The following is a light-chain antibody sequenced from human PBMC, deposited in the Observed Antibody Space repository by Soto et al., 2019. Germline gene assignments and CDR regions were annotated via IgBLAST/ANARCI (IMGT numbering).Light chain of an antibody. Sequence: AIQMTQSPSSMSASIGDRVTITCRASQDIRNEVGWYQERPGKAPKLLVYGTSYLESGVPSRFSGGGSGTEFTLTISSLQPEDFATYYCLQDNSYPRTFGQGTTVEI. CDR1: QDIRNE. J-gene: IGKJ1*01. CDR3: LQDNSYPRT. CDR2: GTS. V-gene: IGKV1-6*02.